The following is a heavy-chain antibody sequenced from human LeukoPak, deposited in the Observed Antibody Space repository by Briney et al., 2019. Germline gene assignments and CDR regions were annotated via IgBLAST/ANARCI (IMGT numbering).Heavy chain of an antibody. CDR1: GFTFSSYW. J-gene: IGHJ6*03. CDR3: VREAEVGPTAMGAYYYYFMDV. Sequence: QPGGSLRLSCAASGFTFSSYWIHWVRQVPGKGLVWVSRIKDGGTTTDYADSVKGRFTISRDNAMNTLYLQMNNLRAEDTAAYYCVREAEVGPTAMGAYYYYFMDVWGKGTPVTVS. D-gene: IGHD2-2*01. V-gene: IGHV3-74*01. CDR2: IKDGGTTT.